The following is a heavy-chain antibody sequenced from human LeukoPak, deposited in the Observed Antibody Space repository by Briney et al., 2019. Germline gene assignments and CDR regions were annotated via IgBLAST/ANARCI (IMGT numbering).Heavy chain of an antibody. V-gene: IGHV3-21*01. Sequence: GGSLRLSCAASGFRFSSYTINWVRQSPGKGLEWVSSISSSSSYIYYTDSVKGRFTISRDNSKNTLYLQMNSLRAEDTAVYYCARDPGIAAAGTIEDYWGQGTLVTVSS. CDR1: GFRFSSYT. CDR3: ARDPGIAAAGTIEDY. J-gene: IGHJ4*02. CDR2: ISSSSSYI. D-gene: IGHD6-13*01.